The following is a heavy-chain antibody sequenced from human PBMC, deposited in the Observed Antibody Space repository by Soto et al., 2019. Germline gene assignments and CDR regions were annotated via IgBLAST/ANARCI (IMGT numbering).Heavy chain of an antibody. CDR1: GFSLNTGGVG. CDR3: VRNWRYYGGDYYYGMDA. J-gene: IGHJ6*02. V-gene: IGHV2-5*02. CDR2: IYWDDDE. Sequence: ITLKESGPTLVKPTQTLTLTCTFSGFSLNTGGVGVAWFRHPRGKAMEWLALIYWDDDERYRPSLRSSCNITKDPINDQVVLTMTNMDPEDTATYYCVRNWRYYGGDYYYGMDAWGQGTTVTVSS. D-gene: IGHD3-10*01.